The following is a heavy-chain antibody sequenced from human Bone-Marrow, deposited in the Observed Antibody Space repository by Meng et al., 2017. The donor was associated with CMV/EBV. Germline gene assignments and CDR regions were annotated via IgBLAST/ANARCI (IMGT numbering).Heavy chain of an antibody. CDR2: ISSRTSYI. CDR3: ARDRDYNWNDGVLGYNYGMDV. V-gene: IGHV3-21*01. Sequence: GESLKISCAASGFTFSSYRMNWVRQAPGKGLEWVSSISSRTSYIYYADSVKGRLTISRDNAKNSLYLQMNSLRAEDTAVYYCARDRDYNWNDGVLGYNYGMDVWGQGTTVTVSS. D-gene: IGHD1-1*01. CDR1: GFTFSSYR. J-gene: IGHJ6*02.